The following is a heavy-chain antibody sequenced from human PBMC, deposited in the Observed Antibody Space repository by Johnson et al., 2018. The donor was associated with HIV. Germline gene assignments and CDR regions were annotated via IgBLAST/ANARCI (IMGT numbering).Heavy chain of an antibody. J-gene: IGHJ3*02. V-gene: IGHV3-11*01. Sequence: QVQLVESGGGLVKPGGSLRLSCAASGFIFSDYYMSWIRQAPGKGLEWVSYISSSGSTIYYADSVKGRFTISRDNSKNTLYLQMNSLRAEDTAVYYCAKGALKVGPRKNAFDIWGQGTMVTVSS. CDR1: GFIFSDYY. CDR3: AKGALKVGPRKNAFDI. D-gene: IGHD1-26*01. CDR2: ISSSGSTI.